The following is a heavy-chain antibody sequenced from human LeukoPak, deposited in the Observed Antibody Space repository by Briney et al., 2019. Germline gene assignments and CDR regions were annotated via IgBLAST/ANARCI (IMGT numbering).Heavy chain of an antibody. Sequence: ASVKVSCKASGYTFTGYYMHWVRQAPGQGLEWMGWINPSSGGTNYAQKFQGRVTMTRDTSISTAYMELSRLTSDDAAVYYCARDGAVAGTAYPEYWGQGTLVTVSS. CDR3: ARDGAVAGTAYPEY. CDR1: GYTFTGYY. CDR2: INPSSGGT. J-gene: IGHJ4*02. D-gene: IGHD6-19*01. V-gene: IGHV1-2*02.